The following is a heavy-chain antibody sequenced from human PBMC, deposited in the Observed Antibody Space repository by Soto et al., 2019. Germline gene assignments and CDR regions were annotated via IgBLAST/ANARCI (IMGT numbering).Heavy chain of an antibody. V-gene: IGHV3-30-3*01. CDR3: ARDYDFWSGYPDP. CDR2: ISYDGSNK. CDR1: GFTFSSYA. J-gene: IGHJ5*02. Sequence: GGSLRLSCAASGFTFSSYAMHWVRQAPGKGLEWVAVISYDGSNKYYADSVKGRFTISRDNSKNTLYLQMNSLRAEDTAVYYCARDYDFWSGYPDPWGQGTLVTVSS. D-gene: IGHD3-3*01.